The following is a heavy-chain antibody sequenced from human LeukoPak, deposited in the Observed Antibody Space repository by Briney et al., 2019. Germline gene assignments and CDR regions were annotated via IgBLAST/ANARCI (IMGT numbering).Heavy chain of an antibody. CDR2: ISSSSSYT. Sequence: GGSLRLSCAASGFTFSDYYMSWIRQAPGKGLEWVSYISSSSSYTNYADSVKGRFTISRDNAKNSLYLQMNSLRAEDTAVYYCARDGGYCSSTSCDFDYWGQGTLVTVSS. CDR3: ARDGGYCSSTSCDFDY. CDR1: GFTFSDYY. D-gene: IGHD2-2*01. J-gene: IGHJ4*02. V-gene: IGHV3-11*06.